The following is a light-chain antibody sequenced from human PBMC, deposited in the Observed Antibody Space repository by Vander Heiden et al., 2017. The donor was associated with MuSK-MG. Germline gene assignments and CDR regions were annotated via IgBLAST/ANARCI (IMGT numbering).Light chain of an antibody. Sequence: DIQMTQSPSSLSASVGDRVTITCRASQSISSSFNWYQQKPGKAPKLLIYDASSLQRGVPSRFSGSGSGTDFTLTISSLQPEDFATYYCQQSDSTPWTFGQGTKVEIK. CDR1: QSISSS. CDR2: DAS. V-gene: IGKV1-39*01. J-gene: IGKJ1*01. CDR3: QQSDSTPWT.